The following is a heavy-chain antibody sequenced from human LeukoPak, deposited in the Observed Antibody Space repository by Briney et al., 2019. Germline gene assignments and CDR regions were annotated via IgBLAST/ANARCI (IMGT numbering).Heavy chain of an antibody. CDR1: GGSISSYY. CDR2: IYYSGSI. J-gene: IGHJ4*02. CDR3: ARDRRYSSSYTILDY. Sequence: SETLSLTCTVSGGSISSYYWSWTRQPPGKGLEWIGYIYYSGSINYNPSLKSRVTLSVDTSKNQFSLKLSSVTAADTAVYYCARDRRYSSSYTILDYWGQGTLVTVSS. D-gene: IGHD6-13*01. V-gene: IGHV4-59*01.